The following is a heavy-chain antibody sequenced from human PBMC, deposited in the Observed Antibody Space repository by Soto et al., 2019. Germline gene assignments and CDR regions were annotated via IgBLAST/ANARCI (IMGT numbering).Heavy chain of an antibody. Sequence: SETLSLTCAVYGGSFSGYYWSWIRQPPGKGLEWIGEINHSGSTNYNPSLKSRVTISVDTSKNQFSLKLSFVTAADTAVYYCARGPRPMLSTAMVTSAHLDDRIAAAGNYYYGMDVWGQGTTVTVSS. CDR3: ARGPRPMLSTAMVTSAHLDDRIAAAGNYYYGMDV. CDR2: INHSGST. V-gene: IGHV4-34*01. J-gene: IGHJ6*02. D-gene: IGHD6-13*01. CDR1: GGSFSGYY.